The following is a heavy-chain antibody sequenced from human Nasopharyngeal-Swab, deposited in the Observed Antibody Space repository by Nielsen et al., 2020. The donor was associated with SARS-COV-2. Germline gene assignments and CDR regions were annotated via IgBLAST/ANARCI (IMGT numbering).Heavy chain of an antibody. Sequence: GESLKISCAASGFTFNNYNMNWVRQAPGKGLEWVSSISSSSSYIYYADSVKGRFTISRDNAKNSLYLQMNSLRAEDTAVYYCARGEYWGQGTLVTVSS. V-gene: IGHV3-21*01. CDR3: ARGEY. CDR1: GFTFNNYN. J-gene: IGHJ4*02. CDR2: ISSSSSYI.